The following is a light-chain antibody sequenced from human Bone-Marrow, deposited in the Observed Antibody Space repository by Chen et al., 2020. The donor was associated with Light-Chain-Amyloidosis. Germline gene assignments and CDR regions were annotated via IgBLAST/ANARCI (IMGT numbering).Light chain of an antibody. J-gene: IGLJ3*02. V-gene: IGLV3-21*02. Sequence: SYVLTQPSSVSVAPGQTATIACGGNNIGSTSVHWYQQTPGQAPLLVVYDDSDRPSGIPERLSGSNSGNTATLTISSVEAGDEADYYCQGWDRSSDRPVFGGGT. CDR2: DDS. CDR3: QGWDRSSDRPV. CDR1: NIGSTS.